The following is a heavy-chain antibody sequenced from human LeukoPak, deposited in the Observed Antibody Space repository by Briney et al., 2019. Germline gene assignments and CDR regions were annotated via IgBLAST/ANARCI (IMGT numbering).Heavy chain of an antibody. D-gene: IGHD2/OR15-2a*01. V-gene: IGHV1-8*01. Sequence: ASVKVSCKASGYTFTSYDINWVRQATGQGLEWMGWMNPNSGNTGYAQKFQGRVTMTRDTSTSTVYMELSSLRSEDTAVYYCVCSTTYVKDAFDIWGQGTMVTVSS. CDR1: GYTFTSYD. CDR2: MNPNSGNT. CDR3: VCSTTYVKDAFDI. J-gene: IGHJ3*02.